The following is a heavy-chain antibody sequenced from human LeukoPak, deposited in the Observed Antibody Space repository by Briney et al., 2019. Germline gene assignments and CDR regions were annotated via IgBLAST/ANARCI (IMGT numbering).Heavy chain of an antibody. Sequence: SETLSLTCTVSGDSISSFYWSWIRQPPGKGLEWVGYIFYSGSAKYNPSLKSRVTISVDRSKNQFSLKLTSVTAADTAVFYCARDIGSRVWGKGTTVIVSS. CDR3: ARDIGSRV. D-gene: IGHD1-26*01. CDR1: GDSISSFY. CDR2: IFYSGSA. J-gene: IGHJ6*04. V-gene: IGHV4-59*01.